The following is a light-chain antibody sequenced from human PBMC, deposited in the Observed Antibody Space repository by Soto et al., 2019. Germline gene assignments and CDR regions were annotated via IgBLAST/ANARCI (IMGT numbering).Light chain of an antibody. Sequence: DIVMTQSPDSLAVSLGERATINCKSSQSVLYSSNNKNYLAWFQQKPGQPPKLLFYWASTRESGVPDRFSGSGSATDFTLTISSLQAEDVAVYYCQQYHSDPITCGQGTRREI. V-gene: IGKV4-1*01. CDR1: QSVLYSSNNKNY. CDR2: WAS. J-gene: IGKJ5*01. CDR3: QQYHSDPIT.